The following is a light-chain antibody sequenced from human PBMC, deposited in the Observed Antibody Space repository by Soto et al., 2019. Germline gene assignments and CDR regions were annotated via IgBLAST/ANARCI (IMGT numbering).Light chain of an antibody. Sequence: QSALTQPPSASGSPGQSVTISCTGTSSDVGGYNYVSWYQQHPGKAPKLMIYEVSKRPSGVPDRFSGSKSVNTASLTVSGLQAEDEADYYCSSYAGSNNFRVFGTGTKLTVL. CDR3: SSYAGSNNFRV. CDR2: EVS. CDR1: SSDVGGYNY. J-gene: IGLJ1*01. V-gene: IGLV2-8*01.